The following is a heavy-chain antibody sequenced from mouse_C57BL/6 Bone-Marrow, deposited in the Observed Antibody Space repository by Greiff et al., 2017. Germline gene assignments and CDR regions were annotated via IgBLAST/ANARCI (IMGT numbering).Heavy chain of an antibody. Sequence: VKLVESGAELARPGASVKLSCKASGYTFTSYGISWVKQRTGQGLEWIGEIYPRSGNTYYNEKFKGKATLTADKSSSTAYMELRSLTSEDSAVYVCALITTVVGPYALDYWGQGTSVTVSS. CDR2: IYPRSGNT. V-gene: IGHV1-81*01. CDR1: GYTFTSYG. CDR3: ALITTVVGPYALDY. J-gene: IGHJ4*01. D-gene: IGHD1-1*01.